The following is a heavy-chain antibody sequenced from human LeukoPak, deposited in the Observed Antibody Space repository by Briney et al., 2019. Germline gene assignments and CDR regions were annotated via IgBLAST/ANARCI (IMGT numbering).Heavy chain of an antibody. CDR1: GGSISSYY. D-gene: IGHD3-9*01. J-gene: IGHJ6*04. V-gene: IGHV4-59*01. CDR3: ARGQGYDILTGLYYYYGMDV. Sequence: SETLSLTCTVSGGSISSYYWSWIRQPPGKGLEWIGYIYYSGSTNYNPSLKSRVTISVDTSKNQFSLKLSSVTAADTAVCYCARGQGYDILTGLYYYYGMDVWGKGTTVTVSS. CDR2: IYYSGST.